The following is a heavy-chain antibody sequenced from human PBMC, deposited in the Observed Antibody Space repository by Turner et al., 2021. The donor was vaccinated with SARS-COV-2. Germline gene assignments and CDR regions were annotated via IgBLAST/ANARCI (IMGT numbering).Heavy chain of an antibody. CDR2: IYSGGST. Sequence: EVQLVESGGGLVQPGGSLRLSCAASGFTVSSTYMSWVPQAPGKGLEWVSVIYSGGSTYYADSVKGRFTISRDNSKNTLYLQMNSLRAEDTAVYDCARDLEAAAGPWGQGTLVTVSS. CDR3: ARDLEAAAGP. V-gene: IGHV3-66*01. D-gene: IGHD6-13*01. CDR1: GFTVSSTY. J-gene: IGHJ4*02.